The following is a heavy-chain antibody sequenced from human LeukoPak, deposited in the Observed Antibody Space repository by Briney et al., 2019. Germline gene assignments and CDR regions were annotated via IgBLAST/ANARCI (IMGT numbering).Heavy chain of an antibody. V-gene: IGHV3-21*01. Sequence: GGSLRLSCAASGFTFSNYSMNWVRQAPGKGLVWVSSISSSSGYIFYADSVKGRFTVSRDNAKNSLYLQVNSLRAEDTAVYYCARNNVEMATSFDYWGQGTLVTVSS. CDR1: GFTFSNYS. D-gene: IGHD5-24*01. CDR3: ARNNVEMATSFDY. J-gene: IGHJ4*02. CDR2: ISSSSGYI.